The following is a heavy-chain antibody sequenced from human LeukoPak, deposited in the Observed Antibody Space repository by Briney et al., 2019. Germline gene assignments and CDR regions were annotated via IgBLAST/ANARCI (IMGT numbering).Heavy chain of an antibody. Sequence: ASVKVSCKASGYTFADYGISWVRQAPGQGLEWMGWISAKNGNTKYAQKLQGRVIMTTDTSTSTAYMELRSLRSDDTAVYYCATTYCSDGSCYWFSLDYWGQGTLVTVSS. V-gene: IGHV1-18*01. J-gene: IGHJ4*02. D-gene: IGHD2-15*01. CDR1: GYTFADYG. CDR2: ISAKNGNT. CDR3: ATTYCSDGSCYWFSLDY.